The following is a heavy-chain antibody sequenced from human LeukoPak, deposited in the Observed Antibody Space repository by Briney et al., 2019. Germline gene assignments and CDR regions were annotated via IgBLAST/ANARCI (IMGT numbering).Heavy chain of an antibody. J-gene: IGHJ5*02. CDR1: GYTFTSYA. CDR2: INTNTGNP. D-gene: IGHD6-13*01. Sequence: ASVKVSCKASGYTFTSYAMNWVRQAPGQGLEWMGWINTNTGNPTYAQGFAGRFVFSLDTSVSTAYPQISSLKAEDTAVYYCARDPAAGYNWFDPWGQGTLVTVSS. V-gene: IGHV7-4-1*02. CDR3: ARDPAAGYNWFDP.